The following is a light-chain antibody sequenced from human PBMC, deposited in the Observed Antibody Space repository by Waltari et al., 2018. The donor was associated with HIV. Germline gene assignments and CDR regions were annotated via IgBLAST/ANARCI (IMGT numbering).Light chain of an antibody. CDR1: QSINSH. CDR2: GAS. CDR3: QQYNHWPPYT. V-gene: IGKV3-15*01. Sequence: EVVMTQSPATLSVSLGARATLSCRASQSINSHLAWYQHKPGQAPRLLFYGASTRATGVPARFSGRGSGTDFTLTISGLQSEDFAVYYCQQYNHWPPYTFGQGTKLEIK. J-gene: IGKJ2*01.